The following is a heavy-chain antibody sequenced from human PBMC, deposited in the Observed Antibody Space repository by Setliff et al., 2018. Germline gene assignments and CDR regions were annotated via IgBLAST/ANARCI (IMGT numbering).Heavy chain of an antibody. V-gene: IGHV4-34*01. CDR3: ASLGIRDWYFDL. CDR1: GGSFSGYY. Sequence: KPSETLSLTCAVYGGSFSGYYWSWIRQPPGKGLEWIGEINHSGSTNYNPSLKTRVTMSVDTSKNQFSLKLSSVTAADTAVYYCASLGIRDWYFDLWGRGTLVTVSS. D-gene: IGHD3-16*01. CDR2: INHSGST. J-gene: IGHJ2*01.